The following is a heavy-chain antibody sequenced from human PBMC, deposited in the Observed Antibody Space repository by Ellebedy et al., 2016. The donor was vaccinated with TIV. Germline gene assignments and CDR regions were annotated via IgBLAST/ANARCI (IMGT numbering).Heavy chain of an antibody. D-gene: IGHD3-9*01. CDR3: ARDGPYYDILTGPTDYYYYGMDV. Sequence: MPSETLSLTCTVSGGSISSGDYYWSWIRQPPGKGLEWIGYIYYSGSTYYNPSLKSRVTISVDTSKNQFSLKLSSVTAADTAVYYWARDGPYYDILTGPTDYYYYGMDVWGQGTTVTVSS. J-gene: IGHJ6*02. CDR2: IYYSGST. CDR1: GGSISSGDYY. V-gene: IGHV4-30-4*01.